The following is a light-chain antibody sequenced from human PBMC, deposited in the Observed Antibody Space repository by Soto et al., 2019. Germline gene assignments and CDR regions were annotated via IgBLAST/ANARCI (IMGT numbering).Light chain of an antibody. J-gene: IGKJ5*01. V-gene: IGKV3-11*01. Sequence: EIVMTQSPATLSVSPGERATLCCRASQSVSSYLAWYQQKPGQAPRLLIYDASNRATGIPDRFSGSGSGTDFTLTISRLEPEDFAVYYCQKRSNWPPITFGQGTRLEIK. CDR3: QKRSNWPPIT. CDR1: QSVSSY. CDR2: DAS.